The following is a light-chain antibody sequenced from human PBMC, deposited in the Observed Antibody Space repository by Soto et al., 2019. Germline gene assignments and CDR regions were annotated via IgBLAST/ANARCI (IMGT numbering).Light chain of an antibody. Sequence: QSALTQPASVSGSPTQSIAISCTGTSSDVGGYDHVSWYQQHPGKAPKLMIYDVSTRPSGVSDRFSGFKSGNTASLTISGLQAEDEADYYCNSYTSSSTYVFGTGTKLTVL. CDR3: NSYTSSSTYV. J-gene: IGLJ1*01. V-gene: IGLV2-14*03. CDR1: SSDVGGYDH. CDR2: DVS.